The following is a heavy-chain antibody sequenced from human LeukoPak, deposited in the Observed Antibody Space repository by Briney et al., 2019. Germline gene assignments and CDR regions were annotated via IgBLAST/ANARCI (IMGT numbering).Heavy chain of an antibody. D-gene: IGHD3-22*01. J-gene: IGHJ4*02. CDR1: GFTFSSYA. CDR3: AKAPRDSSGYFLYCLDY. Sequence: PGGSLRLSCAASGFTFSSYAMSWVRQAPGEGLEWVSGISGSGGSTYYADSVKGRFTISRDNSKNTLYLQMNSLRAEDTAVYYCAKAPRDSSGYFLYCLDYWGQGTLVTVSS. CDR2: ISGSGGST. V-gene: IGHV3-23*01.